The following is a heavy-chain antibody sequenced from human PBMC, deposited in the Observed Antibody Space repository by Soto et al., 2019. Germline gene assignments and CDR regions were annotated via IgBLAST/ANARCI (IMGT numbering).Heavy chain of an antibody. CDR2: VIPVLGVT. Sequence: QVQLVQSGAELKKPGSSVKVSCRSGGDTFSSYTVSWVRQAPGQGLEWMGRVIPVLGVTNYARKFQGRGSITAEKSTSTAYLELRSLTSGDSGVYYCARRRYCGADCYSQYYYGMDIWGQGTTVTVSS. V-gene: IGHV1-69*02. D-gene: IGHD2-21*02. CDR1: GDTFSSYT. J-gene: IGHJ6*02. CDR3: ARRRYCGADCYSQYYYGMDI.